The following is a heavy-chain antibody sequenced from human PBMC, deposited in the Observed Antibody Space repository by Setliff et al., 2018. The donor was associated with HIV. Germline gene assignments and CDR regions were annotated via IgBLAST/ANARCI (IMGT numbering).Heavy chain of an antibody. CDR3: ARGRRDCSSGSCYGPYYMDV. CDR2: IDRDGSET. J-gene: IGHJ6*03. D-gene: IGHD2-15*01. V-gene: IGHV3-7*01. Sequence: GGSLRLSCVASRFTFNDYWMSWVRQAPGKGLEWVANIDRDGSETNYVDSVKGRFTIFRDDAKSSMYLQMNSLRAEDTATYYCARGRRDCSSGSCYGPYYMDVWGKGTTVTVSS. CDR1: RFTFNDYW.